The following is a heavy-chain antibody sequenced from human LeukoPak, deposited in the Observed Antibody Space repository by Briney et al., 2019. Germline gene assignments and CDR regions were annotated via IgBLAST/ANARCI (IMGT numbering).Heavy chain of an antibody. CDR1: GFTFSTYW. CDR3: ARASTTVPNLLDH. V-gene: IGHV3-74*01. D-gene: IGHD4-17*01. CDR2: IKGDGSST. Sequence: PGRSLRLSCAASGFTFSTYWMHWVRHAPGKGLVWVARIKGDGSSTIYADSVKGRFTISRDNSKNTLYLQTSSLRVEDTAVYYCARASTTVPNLLDHWGRGTLVTVSS. J-gene: IGHJ4*02.